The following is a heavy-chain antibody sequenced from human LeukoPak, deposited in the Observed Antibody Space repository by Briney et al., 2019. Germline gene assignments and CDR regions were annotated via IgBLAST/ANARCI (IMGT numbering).Heavy chain of an antibody. D-gene: IGHD3-22*01. J-gene: IGHJ3*02. CDR2: IYTSGST. CDR3: ARMGPLDYDSRVDAFDI. V-gene: IGHV4-4*07. CDR1: GGSISSYY. Sequence: SETLSLTCTVSGGSISSYYWSWIRQPARKGLEWIGRIYTSGSTNYNPSLKSRVTMSVDTSKNQFSLKLSSVTAADTAVYYCARMGPLDYDSRVDAFDIWGQGTMVTVSS.